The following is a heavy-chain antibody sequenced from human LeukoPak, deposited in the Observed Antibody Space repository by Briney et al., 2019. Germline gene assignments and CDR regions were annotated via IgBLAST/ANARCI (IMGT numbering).Heavy chain of an antibody. CDR1: GFTFSSYG. V-gene: IGHV3-23*01. D-gene: IGHD6-13*01. CDR3: ARGYIAARVAY. CDR2: ISGSGGST. J-gene: IGHJ4*02. Sequence: GGSLRLSCAASGFTFSSYGMHWVRQAPGKGLEWVSAISGSGGSTYYADSVKGRFTISRDNSKNTLYLQMNSLRAEDTAVYYCARGYIAARVAYWGQGTLVTVSS.